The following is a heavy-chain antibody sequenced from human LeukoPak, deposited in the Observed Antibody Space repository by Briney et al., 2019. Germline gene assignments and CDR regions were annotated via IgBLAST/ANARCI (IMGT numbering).Heavy chain of an antibody. CDR2: IWYDGSNK. J-gene: IGHJ3*02. CDR3: AKSAQAFDI. V-gene: IGHV3-30*02. Sequence: TGGSLRLSCAASGFTFSSYGMHWVRQAPGKGLEWVAFIWYDGSNKYYADSVKGRFTISRDNSKNTLYLQMNSLRAEDTAVYYCAKSAQAFDIWGQGTMVTVSS. CDR1: GFTFSSYG.